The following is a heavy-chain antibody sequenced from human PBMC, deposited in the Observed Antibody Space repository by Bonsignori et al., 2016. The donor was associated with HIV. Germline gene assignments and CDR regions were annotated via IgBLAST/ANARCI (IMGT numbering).Heavy chain of an antibody. CDR2: ISAYNGNT. Sequence: WVRQAPGQGLEWMGWISAYNGNTNYAQKLQGRVTMTTDTSTSTAYMELRSLRSDDTAVYYCASYSSGWEFDYWARNPGHRLL. D-gene: IGHD6-19*01. V-gene: IGHV1-18*01. J-gene: IGHJ4*01. CDR3: ASYSSGWEFDY.